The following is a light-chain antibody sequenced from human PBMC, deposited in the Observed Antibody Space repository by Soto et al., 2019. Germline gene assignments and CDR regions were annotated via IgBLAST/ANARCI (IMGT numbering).Light chain of an antibody. CDR2: EVS. V-gene: IGLV2-18*02. CDR1: SSDVGSYNR. Sequence: LTQPPSLSGSTGKSVTISFPGTSSDVGSYNRVSWYQQPPGTAPKLMIYEVSNRPSGVPDRFSGSKSGSTASLTISGLQAEDEADYYCSSYTSSSTYVFGTGTKVTVL. CDR3: SSYTSSSTYV. J-gene: IGLJ1*01.